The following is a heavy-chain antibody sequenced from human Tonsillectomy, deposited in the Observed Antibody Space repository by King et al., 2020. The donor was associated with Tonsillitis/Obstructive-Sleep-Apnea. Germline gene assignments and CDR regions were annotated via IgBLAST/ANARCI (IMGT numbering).Heavy chain of an antibody. Sequence: VQLVESGGGVVQPGRSLRLSCAASGFTFSSYGMHWVRQAPGKGLEWVAVIWYDGSNKYYADSVKGRFTISRDNSKNTLYLQMNSLRAEDTAVYFCASSQIAVATTSYFHLWGQGTLVTVSS. CDR3: ASSQIAVATTSYFHL. J-gene: IGHJ1*01. D-gene: IGHD6-19*01. V-gene: IGHV3-33*01. CDR1: GFTFSSYG. CDR2: IWYDGSNK.